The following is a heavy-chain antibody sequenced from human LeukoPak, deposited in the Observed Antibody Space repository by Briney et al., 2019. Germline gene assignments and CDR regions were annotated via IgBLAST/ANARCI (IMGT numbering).Heavy chain of an antibody. D-gene: IGHD3-10*01. V-gene: IGHV4-59*01. CDR1: GGSFSDYY. CDR3: ARAYRNYYGSGSPSGDV. CDR2: IYHTGST. Sequence: SETLSLTCTVSGGSFSDYYWSWIRQSPGKGLEWIGYIYHTGSTSYSPSLKSRVTISADTSQNQFSLKLSSVTAADTALYYCARAYRNYYGSGSPSGDVWGKGTTVTVSS. J-gene: IGHJ6*04.